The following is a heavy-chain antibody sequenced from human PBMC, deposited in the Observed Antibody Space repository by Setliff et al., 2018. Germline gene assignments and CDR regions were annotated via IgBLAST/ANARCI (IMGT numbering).Heavy chain of an antibody. J-gene: IGHJ5*02. V-gene: IGHV1-69*13. CDR3: ARSNYDFWSGYPNWFDP. D-gene: IGHD3-3*01. CDR1: GGTFSNSA. Sequence: SVKVSCKAFGGTFSNSAINWVRQAPGQGLEWMGGIIPIRGAADYAQKFQGKVIITADGSTSTAYMELTSLRSDDAAVYYCARSNYDFWSGYPNWFDPWGQGSLVTVSS. CDR2: IIPIRGAA.